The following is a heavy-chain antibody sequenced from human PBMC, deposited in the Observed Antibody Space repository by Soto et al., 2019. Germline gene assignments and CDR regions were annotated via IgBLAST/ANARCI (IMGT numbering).Heavy chain of an antibody. CDR1: GFTFSSYG. CDR3: ARSSYGMDV. CDR2: IWYDGSNK. V-gene: IGHV3-33*01. Sequence: QVQLVESGGGVVQPGRSLRLSCAASGFTFSSYGMHWVRQAPGKGLEWVAVIWYDGSNKYYADSVKGRFTISRDNSKNTLYLQMNSLRAEDTAVDYCARSSYGMDVWGQGTTVTVS. J-gene: IGHJ6*02.